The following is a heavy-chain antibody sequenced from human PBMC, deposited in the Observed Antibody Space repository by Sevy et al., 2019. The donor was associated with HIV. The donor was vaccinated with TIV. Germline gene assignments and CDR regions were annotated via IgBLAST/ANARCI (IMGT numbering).Heavy chain of an antibody. Sequence: GGSLRLSCEASGFSFSDYTMTWVRQAPGKGLEWVSSMSSSITYTYYADSLKGRFTTSIDNATSSLYLQMNSLRAEDTGVYYCARDGGFIVRASSDYWGQGTLVTVSS. V-gene: IGHV3-21*03. CDR3: ARDGGFIVRASSDY. D-gene: IGHD1-26*01. J-gene: IGHJ4*02. CDR2: MSSSITYT. CDR1: GFSFSDYT.